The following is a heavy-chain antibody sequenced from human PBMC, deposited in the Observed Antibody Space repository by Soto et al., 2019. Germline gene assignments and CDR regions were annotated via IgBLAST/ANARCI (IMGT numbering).Heavy chain of an antibody. D-gene: IGHD1-1*01. CDR2: IIPIFGTA. V-gene: IGHV1-69*13. Sequence: WASVKVSCKASGGTFSSYAISWVRQAPGQGLEWMGGIIPIFGTANYAQKFQGRVTITADESTSTAYMELSSLRSEDTAVYYCARVRDRNAFYFDYWGQGTLVTVSS. J-gene: IGHJ4*02. CDR3: ARVRDRNAFYFDY. CDR1: GGTFSSYA.